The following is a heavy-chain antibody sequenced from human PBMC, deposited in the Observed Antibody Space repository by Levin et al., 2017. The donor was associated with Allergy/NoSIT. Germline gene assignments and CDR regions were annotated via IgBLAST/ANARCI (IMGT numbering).Heavy chain of an antibody. Sequence: LSLTCAASGFTFSSYSMNWVRQAPGKGLEWVSSISSSSSYIYYADSVKGRFTISRDNAKNSLYLQMNSLRAEDTAVYYCAREWTRYDITTADYYYGMDVWGQGTTVTVSS. CDR2: ISSSSSYI. V-gene: IGHV3-21*01. CDR1: GFTFSSYS. CDR3: AREWTRYDITTADYYYGMDV. J-gene: IGHJ6*02. D-gene: IGHD3-9*01.